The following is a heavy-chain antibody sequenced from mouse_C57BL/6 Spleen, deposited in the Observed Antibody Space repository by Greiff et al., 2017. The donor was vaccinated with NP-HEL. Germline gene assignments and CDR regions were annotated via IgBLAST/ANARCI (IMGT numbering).Heavy chain of an antibody. V-gene: IGHV1-53*01. Sequence: QVQLQQPGTELVKPGASVKLSCKASGYTFTSYWIHWVKQRPGQGLEWIGNINPSNGGTNYNEKFKSKATLTVDKSSSTAYMQLSSLTSEDSAVYYCARKGYGNPWFAYWGQGTLVTVSA. CDR1: GYTFTSYW. CDR2: INPSNGGT. D-gene: IGHD2-1*01. CDR3: ARKGYGNPWFAY. J-gene: IGHJ3*01.